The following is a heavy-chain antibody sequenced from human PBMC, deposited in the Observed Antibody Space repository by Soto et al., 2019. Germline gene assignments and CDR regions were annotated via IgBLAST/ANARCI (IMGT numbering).Heavy chain of an antibody. CDR2: IDPSDSYT. Sequence: GESLKISCKGSGYSSTSYWISWVRQMPGKGLEWMGRIDPSDSYTNYSPSFQGHVTISADKSISTAYLQWSSLKASDTAMYYCARTLVHDSSGYYPLYAFDIWGQGTMVTVSS. V-gene: IGHV5-10-1*01. CDR1: GYSSTSYW. J-gene: IGHJ3*02. CDR3: ARTLVHDSSGYYPLYAFDI. D-gene: IGHD3-22*01.